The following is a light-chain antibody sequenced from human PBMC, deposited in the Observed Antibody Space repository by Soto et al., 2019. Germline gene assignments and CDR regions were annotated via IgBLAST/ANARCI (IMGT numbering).Light chain of an antibody. CDR3: GTWDSSLSAVV. J-gene: IGLJ2*01. Sequence: QSVLTQPPSVSAAPGQKVTISCSGSSSNIGNNYVSWYQQLPGTAPKLLIYDNYQRPSGIPDRFSGSKSGTSAILGITGPQTGDEADYYCGTWDSSLSAVVFGGGTKLTVL. CDR1: SSNIGNNY. V-gene: IGLV1-51*01. CDR2: DNY.